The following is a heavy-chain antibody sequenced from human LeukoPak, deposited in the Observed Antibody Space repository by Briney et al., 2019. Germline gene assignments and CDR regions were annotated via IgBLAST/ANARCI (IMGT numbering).Heavy chain of an antibody. CDR3: ARGPSGYHNT. CDR2: IRYDGTNK. CDR1: GFTFSIYG. D-gene: IGHD5-12*01. J-gene: IGHJ4*02. V-gene: IGHV3-30*02. Sequence: GGSLRLSCAASGFTFSIYGMHWVRQAPGKGLEWVAFIRYDGTNKYYAYSVKGRFTISRDNSKNTLYLQMNSLRAEDTAVYYCARGPSGYHNTGGQGTLVTVSS.